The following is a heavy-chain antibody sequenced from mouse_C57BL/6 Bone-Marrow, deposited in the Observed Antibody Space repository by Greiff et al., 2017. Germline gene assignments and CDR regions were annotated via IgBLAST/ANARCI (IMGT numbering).Heavy chain of an antibody. CDR2: IDPSDSYT. D-gene: IGHD1-1*01. CDR1: GYTFTSYW. CDR3: ARDYYGSSFWCAY. J-gene: IGHJ3*01. Sequence: QVQLQQPGAELVMPGASVKLSCKASGYTFTSYWMHWVKQRPGQGLEWIGEIDPSDSYTNYNQKFKGKSTLTVDKSSSPAYMQLSSLTSEDSAVYYCARDYYGSSFWCAYWGQGTLVTVSA. V-gene: IGHV1-69*01.